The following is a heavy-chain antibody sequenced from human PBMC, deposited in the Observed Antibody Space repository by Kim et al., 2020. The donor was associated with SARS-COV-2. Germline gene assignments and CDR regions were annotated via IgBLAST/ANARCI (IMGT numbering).Heavy chain of an antibody. CDR2: ITWDGGST. V-gene: IGHV3-43*01. CDR1: GFIFHEYT. J-gene: IGHJ4*02. CDR3: AKEKSRIWDY. D-gene: IGHD3-3*02. Sequence: GGSLRLSCAASGFIFHEYTMHWVRQVPGKGLEWVALITWDGGSTFYADSVKDRFTISRDNSEKSLYIQMNSLTIEDRAFYYCAKEKSRIWDYWGQGTLVT.